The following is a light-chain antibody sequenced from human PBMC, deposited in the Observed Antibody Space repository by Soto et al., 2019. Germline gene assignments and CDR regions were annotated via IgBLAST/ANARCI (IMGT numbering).Light chain of an antibody. J-gene: IGKJ5*01. CDR2: GVS. Sequence: EIVFTQSPATPSFSPRGRTTPSCRASQSVSSYLAWYQQKPGQAPKFLIYGVSSRATGIPDRFSGSGSGTDFTLTISRLEPEDFAVYHCQQYGSSPLITFGQGTRLEIK. CDR1: QSVSSY. CDR3: QQYGSSPLIT. V-gene: IGKV3-20*01.